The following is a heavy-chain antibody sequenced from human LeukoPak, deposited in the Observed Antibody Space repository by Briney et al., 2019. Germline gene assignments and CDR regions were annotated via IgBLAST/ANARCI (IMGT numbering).Heavy chain of an antibody. CDR1: GFTFSSYA. CDR3: ARGNSGGWIVDAFDI. V-gene: IGHV3-23*01. Sequence: GSLRLSCAASGFTFSSYAMSWVRQAPGKGLEWVSAISGSGGSTYYADSVKGRFTISRDNSKNTLYLQMNSLRAEDTAVYYCARGNSGGWIVDAFDIWGQGTMVTVSS. CDR2: ISGSGGST. J-gene: IGHJ3*02. D-gene: IGHD6-19*01.